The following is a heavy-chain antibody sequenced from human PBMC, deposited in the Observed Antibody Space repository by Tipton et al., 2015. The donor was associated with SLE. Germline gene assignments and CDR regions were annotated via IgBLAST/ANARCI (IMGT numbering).Heavy chain of an antibody. CDR1: GGSISSYY. D-gene: IGHD6-13*01. CDR3: ARQNQQLVLEDY. CDR2: IYTSGSN. Sequence: TLSLTCTVSGGSISSYYWSWIRLPAGKGLEWIGRIYTSGSNNYNPSLKSRVTISVDTSKNQFSLKLSSVTAADTAVYYCARQNQQLVLEDYWGQGTLVTVSS. J-gene: IGHJ4*02. V-gene: IGHV4-4*07.